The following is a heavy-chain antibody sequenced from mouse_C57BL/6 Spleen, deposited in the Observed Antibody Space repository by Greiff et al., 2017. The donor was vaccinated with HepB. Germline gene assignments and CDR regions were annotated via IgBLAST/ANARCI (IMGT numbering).Heavy chain of an antibody. J-gene: IGHJ1*03. CDR3: ARSNDGYYGWYFDV. V-gene: IGHV1-63*01. CDR1: GYTFTNYW. D-gene: IGHD2-3*01. Sequence: QVQLKESGAELVRPGTSVKMSCKASGYTFTNYWIGWAKQRPGHGLEWIGDIYPGGGYTNYNEKFKGKATLTADKSSSTAYMQFSSLTSEDSAIYYCARSNDGYYGWYFDVWGTGTTVTVSS. CDR2: IYPGGGYT.